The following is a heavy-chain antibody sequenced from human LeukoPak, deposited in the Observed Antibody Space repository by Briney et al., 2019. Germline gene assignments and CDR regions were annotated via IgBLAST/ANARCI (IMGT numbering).Heavy chain of an antibody. D-gene: IGHD3-10*01. Sequence: SSTLSLTCAISGDSVSSNSAAWNWIRQSPSGALEWLGRTYYRSKWYNDYAVSLKSRITINPDTSKDQFSLQLNSVTPEATAVYYCAKGIMVRGSDYWGQGTLVTVSP. V-gene: IGHV6-1*01. J-gene: IGHJ4*02. CDR3: AKGIMVRGSDY. CDR1: GDSVSSNSAA. CDR2: TYYRSKWYN.